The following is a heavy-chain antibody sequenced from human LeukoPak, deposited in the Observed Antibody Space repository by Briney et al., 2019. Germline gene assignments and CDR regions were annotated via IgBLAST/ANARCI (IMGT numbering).Heavy chain of an antibody. D-gene: IGHD3-22*01. V-gene: IGHV4-39*01. Sequence: SETLSLTCTVSGGSISSSSYYWGWIRQPPGKGLEGIVSIYYSGSTYYNPSPTSRVTISVDTSKNQFSLKLRSVTAADTAVYYCPRHRVEWPTTYYYDSSCHPPIDYWAQGTLVTVSS. J-gene: IGHJ4*02. CDR2: IYYSGST. CDR1: GGSISSSSYY. CDR3: PRHRVEWPTTYYYDSSCHPPIDY.